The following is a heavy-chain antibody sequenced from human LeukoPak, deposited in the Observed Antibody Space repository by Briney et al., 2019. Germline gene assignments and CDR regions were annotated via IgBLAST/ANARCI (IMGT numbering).Heavy chain of an antibody. D-gene: IGHD3/OR15-3a*01. Sequence: GGSLRLSCAASGFTFGNYAMVWVRQAPGRGLDWVSSISGGGENTNYADSVRDRFTISRDDSKSTLSLQIDSLTAADTAINYRARALLITSWTGNSVGTYHYWGQGTQVTVSS. V-gene: IGHV3-23*01. CDR2: ISGGGENT. CDR3: ARALLITSWTGNSVGTYHY. CDR1: GFTFGNYA. J-gene: IGHJ4*02.